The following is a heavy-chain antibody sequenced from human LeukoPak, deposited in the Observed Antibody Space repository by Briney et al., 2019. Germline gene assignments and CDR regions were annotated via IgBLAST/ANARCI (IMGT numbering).Heavy chain of an antibody. J-gene: IGHJ3*02. D-gene: IGHD6-6*01. Sequence: SETQSLTCTVSGGSISSYYWSWIRQPPGKGLEWIGYIYSSGSTNYNPSLKSRVTISVETSKNQFSLKLSSVTAADTAVYYCARGLQNRSSGIRFDVFQIWGQGTMVTVSS. CDR3: ARGLQNRSSGIRFDVFQI. CDR2: IYSSGST. CDR1: GGSISSYY. V-gene: IGHV4-59*01.